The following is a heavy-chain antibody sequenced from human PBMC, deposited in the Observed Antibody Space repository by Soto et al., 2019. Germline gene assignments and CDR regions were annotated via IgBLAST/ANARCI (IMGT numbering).Heavy chain of an antibody. J-gene: IGHJ5*02. Sequence: PSETLSLTCTVSGGSISSYYCSWVRQPPGKGLEWIGYIYNTESTDSNPSLKSRVTISLDTSKNQCSLKLNSVTPADTAVYYCAKGRGSGPRGWFDTWGPGTLVTVSS. CDR3: AKGRGSGPRGWFDT. CDR1: GGSISSYY. V-gene: IGHV4-59*01. D-gene: IGHD6-19*01. CDR2: IYNTEST.